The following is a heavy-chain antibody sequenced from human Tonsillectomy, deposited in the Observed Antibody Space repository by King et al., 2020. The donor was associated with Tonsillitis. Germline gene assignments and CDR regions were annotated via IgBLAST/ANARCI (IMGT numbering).Heavy chain of an antibody. CDR1: GFSFSSNG. V-gene: IGHV3-33*05. CDR3: ARERLYSSGWGIDY. J-gene: IGHJ4*02. D-gene: IGHD6-19*01. Sequence: VQLVESGGGVVQPGRSLSLSCAASGFSFSSNGMHWVRQAPGKGLEWVAVISFDGSNKNYADSMKGRFTISRDNSNNTLFLHMNSLRAEDTAVYYCARERLYSSGWGIDYWGQGALLSVSS. CDR2: ISFDGSNK.